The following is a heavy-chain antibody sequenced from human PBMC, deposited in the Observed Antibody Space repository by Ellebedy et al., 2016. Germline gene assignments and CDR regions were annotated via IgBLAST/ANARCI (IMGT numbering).Heavy chain of an antibody. CDR2: IIPIFGTA. CDR1: GGTFSSYA. CDR3: ARVLYYGSGSYRRYYYYYMDV. D-gene: IGHD3-10*01. J-gene: IGHJ6*03. V-gene: IGHV1-69*13. Sequence: ASVKVSCKASGGTFSSYAISWVRQAPGQGLEWMGGIIPIFGTANYAQKFQGRVTITADESTSTAYMELSSLRSEDTAVYYCARVLYYGSGSYRRYYYYYMDVWGKGTTVTVSS.